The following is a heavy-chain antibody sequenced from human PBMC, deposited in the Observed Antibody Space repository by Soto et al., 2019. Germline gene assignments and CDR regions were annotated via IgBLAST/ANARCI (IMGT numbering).Heavy chain of an antibody. CDR1: GGSMTSNSYY. D-gene: IGHD4-17*01. CDR3: ARLFDFGDYEAFEI. CDR2: LHYRGGT. V-gene: IGHV4-39*02. J-gene: IGHJ3*02. Sequence: QVHLQESGPGLVKASESLSLTCTVSGGSMTSNSYYWGWVRQTPGKGLEYIGSLHYRGGTWYNKSLKGRVAVSVDTSKNTFSLRVTSVTAADTAMYFCARLFDFGDYEAFEIWGQGTMVTVSS.